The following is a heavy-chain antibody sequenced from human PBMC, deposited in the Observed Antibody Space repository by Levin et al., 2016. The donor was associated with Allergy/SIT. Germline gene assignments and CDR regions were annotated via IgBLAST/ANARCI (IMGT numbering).Heavy chain of an antibody. CDR3: ARRLSGRWLAGSSFDY. D-gene: IGHD6-19*01. V-gene: IGHV4-39*01. Sequence: WIRQPPGKGLEWIGSIYYSGSTYYNPSLKSRVTISVDTSKNQFSLKLSSVTAADTAVYYCARRLSGRWLAGSSFDYWGQGTLVTVSS. CDR2: IYYSGST. J-gene: IGHJ4*02.